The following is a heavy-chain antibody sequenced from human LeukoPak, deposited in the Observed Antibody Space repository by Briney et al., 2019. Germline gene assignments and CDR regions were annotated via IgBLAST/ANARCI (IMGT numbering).Heavy chain of an antibody. CDR3: TRVQAGRSGLMDV. V-gene: IGHV3-74*01. CDR1: GFTFSSYE. CDR2: VDPDGTTT. D-gene: IGHD2-8*02. J-gene: IGHJ6*02. Sequence: GGSLRLSCEASGFTFSSYEMTWVRQAPGEGLVWVSRVDPDGTTTNYADSVTGRFTTSRDNAKNTLYLQMNSLRAEDTALYYCTRVQAGRSGLMDVWGRGTTVTVSS.